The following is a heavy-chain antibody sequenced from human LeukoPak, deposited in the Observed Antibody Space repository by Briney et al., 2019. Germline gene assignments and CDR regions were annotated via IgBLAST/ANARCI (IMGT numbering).Heavy chain of an antibody. CDR2: INSDGSST. V-gene: IGHV3-74*01. CDR3: ARGSDCSGGSCYSYWYFDL. Sequence: PGGSLRPSCAASAFTFSSYWMHWVRQAPGKGLVWVSRINSDGSSTSYADSVKGRFTISRDNAKNTLYLQMNSLRAEDTAMYYCARGSDCSGGSCYSYWYFDLWGRGTLVTVSS. J-gene: IGHJ2*01. D-gene: IGHD2-15*01. CDR1: AFTFSSYW.